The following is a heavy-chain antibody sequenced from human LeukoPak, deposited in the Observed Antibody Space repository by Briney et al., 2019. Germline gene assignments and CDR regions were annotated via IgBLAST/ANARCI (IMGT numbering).Heavy chain of an antibody. Sequence: SETLSLTCAVYGGSFSGNNWSWIRQPPGKGLEWSGELNHSGSTNYNPSLKSRVTISVDTSKNQFSLKLRSVTAADTAVYYCARTTEAHSWRTRYYSYYMDVWGKGTTVTVSS. D-gene: IGHD6-13*01. CDR3: ARTTEAHSWRTRYYSYYMDV. CDR1: GGSFSGNN. CDR2: LNHSGST. V-gene: IGHV4-34*01. J-gene: IGHJ6*03.